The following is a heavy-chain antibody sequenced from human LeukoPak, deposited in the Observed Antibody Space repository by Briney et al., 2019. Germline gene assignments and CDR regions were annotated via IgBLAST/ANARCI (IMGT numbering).Heavy chain of an antibody. CDR3: ARDGMGYSSDY. D-gene: IGHD6-13*01. V-gene: IGHV3-21*01. CDR1: GFTFSSSS. Sequence: GGSLRLSCAASGFTFSSSSMNWVRQAPGKGLEWVSSISSSSSYIYYADSVKGRFTISRDNAKNSLYLQMNSLRAEDTAVYYCARDGMGYSSDYWGQGTLVTVSS. J-gene: IGHJ4*02. CDR2: ISSSSSYI.